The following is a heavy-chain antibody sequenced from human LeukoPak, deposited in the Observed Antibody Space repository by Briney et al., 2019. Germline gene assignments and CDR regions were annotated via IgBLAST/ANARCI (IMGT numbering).Heavy chain of an antibody. Sequence: SETLSLTCAVYGGSFSGYYWSWIRQPPGKGLEWIWEINHSGSTNYNPSLKSRVTISVDTSKNQFSLKLSSVTAADTAVYYFARARYFDWLSPLGYWGQGTLVTVSS. V-gene: IGHV4-34*01. CDR3: ARARYFDWLSPLGY. D-gene: IGHD3-9*01. CDR2: INHSGST. J-gene: IGHJ4*02. CDR1: GGSFSGYY.